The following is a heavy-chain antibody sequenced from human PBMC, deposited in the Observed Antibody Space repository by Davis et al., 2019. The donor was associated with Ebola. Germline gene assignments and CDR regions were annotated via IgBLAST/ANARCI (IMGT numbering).Heavy chain of an antibody. D-gene: IGHD6-25*01. V-gene: IGHV4-31*03. Sequence: SETLSLTFTLSGASISSGNHYWSWIRQHPGKGLEWIGYIYDSGSSYYNPSLESRVTISLDTSKNQFSLKLSSLTAADTAVYYCARVSAATLFDYWGQGTLVTVSS. J-gene: IGHJ4*02. CDR1: GASISSGNHY. CDR3: ARVSAATLFDY. CDR2: IYDSGSS.